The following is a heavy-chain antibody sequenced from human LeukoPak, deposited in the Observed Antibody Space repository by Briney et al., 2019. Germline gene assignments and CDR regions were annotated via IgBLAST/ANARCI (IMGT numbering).Heavy chain of an antibody. J-gene: IGHJ4*02. V-gene: IGHV1-69*13. D-gene: IGHD5-12*01. CDR2: IIPIFGTA. CDR3: ARDGGYSGYDYYFDY. Sequence: SVKVSCKASGGTFSGYAISWVRQAPGQGLEWMGGIIPIFGTANYAQKFQGRVTITADESTSTAYMELSSLRSEDTAVYYCARDGGYSGYDYYFDYWGQGTLVTVSS. CDR1: GGTFSGYA.